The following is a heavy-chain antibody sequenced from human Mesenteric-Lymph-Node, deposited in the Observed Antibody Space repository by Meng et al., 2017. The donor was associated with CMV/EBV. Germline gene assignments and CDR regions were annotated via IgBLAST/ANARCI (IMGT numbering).Heavy chain of an antibody. CDR1: GFMFNMYA. CDR3: ARDRDFWSGYSFDGLDF. Sequence: GESLKISCAASGFMFNMYAMNWVRQAPGKGLEWVAGISGTSGTPYYADSVKGRFPISRDNSEKTVFLEMNNLRAEGTAIYYCARDRDFWSGYSFDGLDFWGQGTMVTVSS. CDR2: ISGTSGTP. V-gene: IGHV3-23*01. D-gene: IGHD3-3*01. J-gene: IGHJ3*01.